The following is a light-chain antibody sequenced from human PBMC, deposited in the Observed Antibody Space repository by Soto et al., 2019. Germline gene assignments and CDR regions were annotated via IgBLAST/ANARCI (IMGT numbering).Light chain of an antibody. Sequence: EIVLTQSPASLSLSPGERATLSCRASQSVSSYLAWYQQKPGQAPRLLIYDASNRATGVPARFSSSGSGTDFTLTINSLAPEDFAVYYCQQGGNSFTFGRGTRLEIK. CDR2: DAS. V-gene: IGKV3-11*01. CDR1: QSVSSY. J-gene: IGKJ5*01. CDR3: QQGGNSFT.